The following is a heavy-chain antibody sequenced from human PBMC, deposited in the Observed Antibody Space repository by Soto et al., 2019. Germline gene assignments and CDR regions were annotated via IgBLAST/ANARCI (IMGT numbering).Heavy chain of an antibody. J-gene: IGHJ5*02. D-gene: IGHD1-26*01. Sequence: EVQLVESGGGLVQPGGSLRLSCAASGFTFSNNWMHWVRQAPGKGLVWVSRINGDGSRTNYADSVRGRLTISRDNAKNTLFLQMNGLRAEDTAVYYCATVGTGSYNWLDPWGQGTLVTVSS. CDR3: ATVGTGSYNWLDP. CDR2: INGDGSRT. V-gene: IGHV3-74*01. CDR1: GFTFSNNW.